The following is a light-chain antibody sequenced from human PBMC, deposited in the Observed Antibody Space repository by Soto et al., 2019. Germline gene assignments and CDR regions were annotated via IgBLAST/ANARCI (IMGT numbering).Light chain of an antibody. Sequence: EIVLTQSPGILSLSPGERATLSCRASQKISNKYLAWYQQKPGQAPRLVIYDIFTRATGVPTRISGSGSGTEFTLTISSLQSEDFAVYYCQQYNSWPLTFGGGTKVEIK. CDR3: QQYNSWPLT. CDR1: QKISNK. CDR2: DIF. V-gene: IGKV3D-15*01. J-gene: IGKJ4*01.